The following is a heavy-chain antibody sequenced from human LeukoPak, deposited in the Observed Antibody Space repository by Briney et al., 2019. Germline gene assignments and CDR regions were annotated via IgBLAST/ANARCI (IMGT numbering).Heavy chain of an antibody. V-gene: IGHV3-21*01. CDR1: GFTFSSYS. J-gene: IGHJ4*02. CDR2: ISSSSSYI. D-gene: IGHD5-12*01. CDR3: ARGYSGYHFDY. Sequence: PGGSLRLSCAASGFTFSSYSMNWVRQAPGKGLQWVSSISSSSSYIYYADSVKGRFTISRDNAKNSLYLQMNSLRSEDSAVYYCARGYSGYHFDYWGQGTLVTVSS.